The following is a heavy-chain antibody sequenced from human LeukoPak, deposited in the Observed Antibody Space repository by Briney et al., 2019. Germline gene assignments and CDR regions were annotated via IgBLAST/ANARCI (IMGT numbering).Heavy chain of an antibody. CDR1: GGSISSSSYY. CDR2: IYYSGST. Sequence: SETLSLTCTVSGGSISSSSYYWGWIRQPPGKGLEWIGSIYYSGSTYYNPSLKSRVTISVDTSKNQFSLKLSSVTAADTAVYYCARDHDFPFDIWGQGTMVTVSS. CDR3: ARDHDFPFDI. J-gene: IGHJ3*02. D-gene: IGHD3-3*01. V-gene: IGHV4-39*02.